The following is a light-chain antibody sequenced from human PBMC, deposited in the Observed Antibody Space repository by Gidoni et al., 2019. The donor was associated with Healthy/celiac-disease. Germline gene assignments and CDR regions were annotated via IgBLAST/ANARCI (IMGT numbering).Light chain of an antibody. CDR1: PSVSSSY. V-gene: IGKV3-20*01. Sequence: EIVLTQSPGTLSLSPGERATLSCRASPSVSSSYLAWYQQKPGQAPRRLIYGASSSATGIPDRFSGSGSGTDFTLTISRLEPEDFAVYYCQQYGSSPPWTFGQGTKVEIK. CDR3: QQYGSSPPWT. J-gene: IGKJ1*01. CDR2: GAS.